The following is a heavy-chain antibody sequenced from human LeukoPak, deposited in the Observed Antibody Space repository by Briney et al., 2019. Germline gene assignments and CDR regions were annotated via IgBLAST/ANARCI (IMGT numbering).Heavy chain of an antibody. J-gene: IGHJ3*02. V-gene: IGHV3-30*02. Sequence: GGSLRLSCAASGFTFSSYGMHWVRQAPGKGLEWVAFIRYDGSNKYYADSVKGRFTISRDNSKNTLYLQMNSLRAEDTAVYYCAKDQLGYCSSTSCFSYAFDIWGQGTMVTVSS. CDR2: IRYDGSNK. CDR3: AKDQLGYCSSTSCFSYAFDI. D-gene: IGHD2-2*01. CDR1: GFTFSSYG.